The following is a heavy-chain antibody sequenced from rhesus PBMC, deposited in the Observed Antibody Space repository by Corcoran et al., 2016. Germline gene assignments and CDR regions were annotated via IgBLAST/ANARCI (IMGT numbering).Heavy chain of an antibody. Sequence: EVQLVETGGGLVQPGGSLKLSCAASGFTFSSYGMSWVRKAPGKGLEWVSAINRGGGSTYYADSVKDRFTISRDNSKNTLSLQMNSLRAEDTAVYYCAKYRFDYWGQGVLVTVSS. CDR3: AKYRFDY. J-gene: IGHJ4*01. D-gene: IGHD1-1*01. V-gene: IGHV3S5*01. CDR1: GFTFSSYG. CDR2: INRGGGST.